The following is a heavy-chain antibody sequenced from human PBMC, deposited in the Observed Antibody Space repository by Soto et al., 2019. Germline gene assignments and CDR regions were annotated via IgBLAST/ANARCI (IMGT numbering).Heavy chain of an antibody. CDR1: GFTFSSYG. V-gene: IGHV3-30*18. CDR2: ISYDGSNK. Sequence: QVQLVESGGGVVQPGRSLRLSCAASGFTFSSYGMHWVRQAPGKGLEWVAVISYDGSNKYYVDSVKGRFTISRDNSKNSLYLKMNSLRAEDTAVYYCEKASSWSPVDYWGQGTLVIVSS. CDR3: EKASSWSPVDY. D-gene: IGHD6-13*01. J-gene: IGHJ4*02.